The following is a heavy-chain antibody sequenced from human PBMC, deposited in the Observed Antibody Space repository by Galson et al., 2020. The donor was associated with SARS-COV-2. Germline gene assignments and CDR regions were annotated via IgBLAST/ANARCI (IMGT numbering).Heavy chain of an antibody. V-gene: IGHV3-53*01. D-gene: IGHD2-8*01. CDR3: AGDWTTNGGNKFDY. J-gene: IGHJ4*02. CDR2: IYPDGTT. Sequence: GESMTISCTASGFSVRNNYMSWVSQAPGKGLEWVSSIYPDGTTYYQDSVRDRFTISRDSSTNTLDLHMNTLRVDDSAVYYWAGDWTTNGGNKFDYWGQGTEVTVSA. CDR1: GFSVRNNY.